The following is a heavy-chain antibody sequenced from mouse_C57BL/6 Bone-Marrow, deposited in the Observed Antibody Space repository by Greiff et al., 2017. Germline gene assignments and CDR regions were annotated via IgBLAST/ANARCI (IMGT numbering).Heavy chain of an antibody. CDR3: AREDYSNYLFAY. Sequence: QVQLQQPGAELVKPGASVKLSCKASGYTFTSYWMHWVKQRPGQGLEWIGMIHPNSGSTNYNEKFKSKATLTVDKSSSTAYMQLSSLTSEDSAVDYCAREDYSNYLFAYWGQGTLVTVSA. J-gene: IGHJ3*01. CDR1: GYTFTSYW. V-gene: IGHV1-64*01. D-gene: IGHD2-5*01. CDR2: IHPNSGST.